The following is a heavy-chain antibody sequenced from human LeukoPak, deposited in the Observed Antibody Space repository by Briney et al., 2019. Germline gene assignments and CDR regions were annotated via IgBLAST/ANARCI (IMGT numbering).Heavy chain of an antibody. J-gene: IGHJ6*02. D-gene: IGHD4-17*01. CDR1: GYTFTGYY. V-gene: IGHV1-2*02. CDR3: VRENTVNYYYGMDV. CDR2: INPNSGGT. Sequence: ASVKVSCKASGYTFTGYYMQWVRQAPGQGLEWMGWINPNSGGTNYAQKFQGRVTMTRDTSISTAYMELRRLSSDDTAVYYCVRENTVNYYYGMDVWGQGTTVTVSS.